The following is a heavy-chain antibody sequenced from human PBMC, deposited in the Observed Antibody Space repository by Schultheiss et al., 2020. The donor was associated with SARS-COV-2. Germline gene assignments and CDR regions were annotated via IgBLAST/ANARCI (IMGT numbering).Heavy chain of an antibody. CDR3: ARDKIGYSYAFDI. Sequence: SETLSLSCAVSGGSISSSNWWSWVRQPPGKGLEWIGEIYHSGSTNYNPSLKSRVTISVDTSKNQFSLKLSSVTAADTAVYYCARDKIGYSYAFDIWGQGTTVTVSS. CDR1: GGSISSSNW. CDR2: IYHSGST. J-gene: IGHJ3*02. D-gene: IGHD5-18*01. V-gene: IGHV4-4*02.